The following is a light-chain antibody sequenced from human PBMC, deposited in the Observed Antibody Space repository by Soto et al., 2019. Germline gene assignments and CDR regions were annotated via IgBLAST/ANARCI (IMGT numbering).Light chain of an antibody. CDR2: GSS. J-gene: IGKJ1*01. CDR3: QQYGSSPRT. CDR1: QSVSSY. Sequence: EIVLTQSPGTLSLSPGERATLSCRASQSVSSYLAWYQQKPGRAPRLLMYGSSSRATGIPDRFTGSGSGTDFTLTISRLEPEDFAVYYYQQYGSSPRTFGQGTKVEVK. V-gene: IGKV3-20*01.